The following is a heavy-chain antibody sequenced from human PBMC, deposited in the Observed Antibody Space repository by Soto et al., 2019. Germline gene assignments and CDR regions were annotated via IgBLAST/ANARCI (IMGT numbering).Heavy chain of an antibody. D-gene: IGHD3-22*01. CDR1: GFTFSSYA. CDR2: ISGSGGST. V-gene: IGHV3-23*01. CDR3: AKSITMLVAVLCDY. Sequence: GGSLRLSCAASGFTFSSYAMSWVRQAPGKGLEWVSTISGSGGSTYYADSVKGRFTISRDNSKNTLYLQVNSVRAEDTAVYYWAKSITMLVAVLCDYWGQGTLVTVSS. J-gene: IGHJ4*02.